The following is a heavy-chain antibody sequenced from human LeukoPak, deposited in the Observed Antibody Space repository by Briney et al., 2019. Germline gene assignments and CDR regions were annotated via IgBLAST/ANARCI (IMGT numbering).Heavy chain of an antibody. Sequence: ASVKVSCKVSGYTLTELSMHWVRQAPGKGLEWMGGFDPEDGETIYAQKFQGRVTTTEDTSTDTAYMELSSLRSEDTAVYYCATDSPGSGYMDVWGKGTTVTVSS. V-gene: IGHV1-24*01. CDR3: ATDSPGSGYMDV. J-gene: IGHJ6*03. D-gene: IGHD3-10*01. CDR1: GYTLTELS. CDR2: FDPEDGET.